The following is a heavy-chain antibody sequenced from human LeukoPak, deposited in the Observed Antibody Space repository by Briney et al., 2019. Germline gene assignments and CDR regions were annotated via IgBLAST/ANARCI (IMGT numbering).Heavy chain of an antibody. CDR3: ARQGLYYYDSSGPDAFDI. D-gene: IGHD3-22*01. V-gene: IGHV4-39*01. CDR2: IYYSGST. Sequence: PSETLSLTCTVSGGSISSSSYYWGWIRQPPGKGLEWIGSIYYSGSTYYNPSLKSRVTISVDTSKNQFSLKLSSVTAADTAVYYCARQGLYYYDSSGPDAFDIWGQGTMVTVSS. J-gene: IGHJ3*02. CDR1: GGSISSSSYY.